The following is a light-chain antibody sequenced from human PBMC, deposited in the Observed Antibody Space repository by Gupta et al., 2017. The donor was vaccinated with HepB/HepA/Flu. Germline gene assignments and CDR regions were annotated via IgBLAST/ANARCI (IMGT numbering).Light chain of an antibody. Sequence: EIVLTQSPATLSLSPGERATLSCRASQSVSSYLAWYQQKPGQAPRLLIYDASNRATGIPARFSGSGSGTDFTLTISSLEPEDFAVYYSQQRSGTFGQGTKLEIK. V-gene: IGKV3-11*01. CDR3: QQRSGT. CDR2: DAS. CDR1: QSVSSY. J-gene: IGKJ2*01.